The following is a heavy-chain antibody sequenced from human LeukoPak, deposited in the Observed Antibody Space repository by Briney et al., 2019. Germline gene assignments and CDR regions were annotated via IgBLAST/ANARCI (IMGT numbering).Heavy chain of an antibody. CDR2: INPNSGGT. D-gene: IGHD6-19*01. J-gene: IGHJ4*02. CDR3: ARESEQWDFDY. V-gene: IGHV1-2*02. Sequence: ASVKVSCKASGYTFTSYAMHWVRQAPGQRLEWMGWINPNSGGTNYAQKFQGRVTMTRDTSISTAYMELSRLRSDDTAVYYCARESEQWDFDYWGQGTLVTVSS. CDR1: GYTFTSYA.